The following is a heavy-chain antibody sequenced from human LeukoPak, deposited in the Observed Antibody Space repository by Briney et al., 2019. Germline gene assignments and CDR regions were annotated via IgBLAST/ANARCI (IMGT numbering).Heavy chain of an antibody. CDR2: INHSVTT. CDR1: GGSFSDYY. J-gene: IGHJ5*02. Sequence: PSETLSLTCAVYGGSFSDYYLSWIRQPPGNGVEWIGQINHSVTTNYNPSLKSRVTISVDTSRNQFSRNLSSVTGADTAVYYCARVDTAMSAFDPWGQGTLVTVSS. V-gene: IGHV4-34*01. CDR3: ARVDTAMSAFDP. D-gene: IGHD5-18*01.